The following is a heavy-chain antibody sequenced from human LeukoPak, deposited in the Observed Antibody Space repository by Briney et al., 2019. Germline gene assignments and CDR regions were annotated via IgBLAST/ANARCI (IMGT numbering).Heavy chain of an antibody. D-gene: IGHD6-13*01. Sequence: GGSLRLSCAASGFTFSSYNMNWVRQAPGKGLEWVSYISSGSSIIYYADSVKGRFTVSRDNAKNSLYLHVSSLRDEDTAVYYCARRIAGAGTDFDYWGQGTLVTVSS. J-gene: IGHJ4*02. CDR3: ARRIAGAGTDFDY. V-gene: IGHV3-48*02. CDR2: ISSGSSII. CDR1: GFTFSSYN.